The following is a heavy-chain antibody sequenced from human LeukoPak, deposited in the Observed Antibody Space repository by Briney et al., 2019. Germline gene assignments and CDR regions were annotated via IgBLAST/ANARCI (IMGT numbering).Heavy chain of an antibody. J-gene: IGHJ4*02. CDR3: ARASGDDRIDY. CDR1: GYTFTCYY. D-gene: IGHD1-1*01. V-gene: IGHV1-2*02. CDR2: INPNSGGT. Sequence: ASVKVSCKASGYTFTCYYMHWVRQAPGQGLEWMGWINPNSGGTNYAQKFQGRVTITRDTSISTAYMELSRLRSDDTAVYYCARASGDDRIDYWGQGTLVTVSS.